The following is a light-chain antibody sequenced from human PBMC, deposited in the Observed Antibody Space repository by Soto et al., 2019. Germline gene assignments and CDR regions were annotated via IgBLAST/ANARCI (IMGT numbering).Light chain of an antibody. CDR1: SSVVGGYNY. V-gene: IGLV2-11*01. Sequence: QSVLTQPRSVSGSPGQSVTISCTGTSSVVGGYNYVSWYQQHPGKAPKLMIYDVSKRPSGVPDRFSGSKSGNTASLTISGLQAEDEADYYCCSYAGSYTFVFGGGTKATVL. J-gene: IGLJ2*01. CDR2: DVS. CDR3: CSYAGSYTFV.